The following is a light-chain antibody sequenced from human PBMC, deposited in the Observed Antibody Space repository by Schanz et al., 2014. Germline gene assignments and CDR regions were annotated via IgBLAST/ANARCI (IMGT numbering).Light chain of an antibody. J-gene: IGLJ2*01. CDR1: NSNVGSNT. CDR3: ASWDDTLIGVL. V-gene: IGLV1-44*01. CDR2: SDD. Sequence: QSVLTQPPSASGTPGQRVTISCSGSNSNVGSNTVNWYQQFPGTAPKLLIYSDDQRPSGVPDRFSGSKSGTSASLAISGLQYEDEAAYYCASWDDTLIGVLFGGGTKLTVL.